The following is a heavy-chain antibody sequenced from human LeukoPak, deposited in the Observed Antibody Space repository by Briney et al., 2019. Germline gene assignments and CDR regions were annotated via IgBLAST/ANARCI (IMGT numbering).Heavy chain of an antibody. V-gene: IGHV4-59*08. CDR1: GGSINDYY. CDR2: VLYSGTT. D-gene: IGHD5-12*01. CDR3: ARAVWSRVVATPYFDY. J-gene: IGHJ4*02. Sequence: SETLSLTCTISGGSINDYYWSWIRQPAGKGLEWIGYVLYSGTTNYNPSLKSRVSISLDTSKNQFSLMVNSVTAADTAVYYCARAVWSRVVATPYFDYWGQGTLVTVSS.